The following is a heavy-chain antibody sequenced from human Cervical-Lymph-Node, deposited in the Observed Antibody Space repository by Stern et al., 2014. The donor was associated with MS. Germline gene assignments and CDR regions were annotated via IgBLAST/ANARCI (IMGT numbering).Heavy chain of an antibody. CDR1: GGSVSSTDYY. CDR2: MYHSGIA. CDR3: ARMTVSYYDMDV. Sequence: DQLVESGPGLVKPSQTLSLTCSVSGGSVSSTDYYWTWIRQHPGKGLEWMGYMYHSGIAYYNPSLKSRVTISLDTSKNQFSLNLSSVTAADTAVYYCARMTVSYYDMDVWGQGTTVTVSS. V-gene: IGHV4-31*03. J-gene: IGHJ6*02. D-gene: IGHD4-17*01.